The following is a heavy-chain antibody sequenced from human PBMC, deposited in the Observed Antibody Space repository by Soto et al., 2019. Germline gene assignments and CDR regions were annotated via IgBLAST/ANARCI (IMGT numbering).Heavy chain of an antibody. CDR2: IDPSDSYT. Sequence: GESLKISCNGSGYSFTSYWISWVRQMPGKGLEWMGRIDPSDSYTNYSPSFQGHVTISADKSISTAYLQWSSLKASDTAMYYCARGAAYSSSYYYGMDVWGQGTTVTVSS. CDR1: GYSFTSYW. V-gene: IGHV5-10-1*01. D-gene: IGHD6-13*01. J-gene: IGHJ6*02. CDR3: ARGAAYSSSYYYGMDV.